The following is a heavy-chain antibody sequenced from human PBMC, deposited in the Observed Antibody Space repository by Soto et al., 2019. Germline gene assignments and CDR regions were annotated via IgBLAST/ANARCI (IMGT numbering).Heavy chain of an antibody. CDR2: ISTYNGDT. CDR1: GYTFTRSG. D-gene: IGHD2-15*01. CDR3: ARDCGTPHSQYCIDV. J-gene: IGHJ6*02. V-gene: IGHV1-18*01. Sequence: ASVKVSCKASGYTFTRSGISWVRQAPGQGLEWMGWISTYNGDTNYAQTFQGRVTMTTDTSTSTVYMELRSLRSDDTAVYYCARDCGTPHSQYCIDVWGQATPVTLSS.